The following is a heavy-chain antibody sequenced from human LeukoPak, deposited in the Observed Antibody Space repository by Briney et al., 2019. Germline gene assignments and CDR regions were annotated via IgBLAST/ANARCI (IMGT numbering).Heavy chain of an antibody. J-gene: IGHJ4*02. D-gene: IGHD5-12*01. CDR2: IIPIFGTA. V-gene: IGHV1-69*05. Sequence: SLKVSCKASGGTFSSYAISWVRQAPGQGLEWMGGIIPIFGTANYAQKFQGRVTITTDESTSTAYMELSSLRSEDTAVYYCARASGYDSSFDYWGQGTLVTVSS. CDR3: ARASGYDSSFDY. CDR1: GGTFSSYA.